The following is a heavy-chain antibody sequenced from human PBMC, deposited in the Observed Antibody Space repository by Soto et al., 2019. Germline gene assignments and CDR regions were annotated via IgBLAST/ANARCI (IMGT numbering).Heavy chain of an antibody. CDR2: TYYRSKWNN. CDR1: VDNVSSNSVA. CDR3: ARVQNGGSDY. V-gene: IGHV6-1*01. J-gene: IGHJ4*02. Sequence: PSQTLSLTCAVSVDNVSSNSVAWTWIRQSPSRGLEWLGRTYYRSKWNNDYAVSVKSRITINPDTSKNQFSLHLNSVTPEDTAVYYCARVQNGGSDYWGQGTLVTVSS. D-gene: IGHD2-8*01.